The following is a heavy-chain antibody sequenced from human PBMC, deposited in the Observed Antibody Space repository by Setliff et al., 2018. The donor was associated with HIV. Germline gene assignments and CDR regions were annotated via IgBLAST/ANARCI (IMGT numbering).Heavy chain of an antibody. D-gene: IGHD2-15*01. V-gene: IGHV1-2*02. CDR1: GYTFTNYY. J-gene: IGHJ5*02. Sequence: ASVKVSCKASGYTFTNYYMHWVRQAPGQGLEWMGWINPNSGDTNYAQNFQGRVTMTRDTSFSTAYTSIRTTYMELTNLKSDDTAVYYCAKGAYLLPFDPWGQGTLVTVSS. CDR3: AKGAYLLPFDP. CDR2: INPNSGDT.